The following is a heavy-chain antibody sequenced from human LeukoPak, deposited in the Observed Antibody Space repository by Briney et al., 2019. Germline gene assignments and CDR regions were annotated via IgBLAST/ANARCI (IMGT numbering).Heavy chain of an antibody. V-gene: IGHV3-21*01. CDR2: ISSGGSYI. Sequence: GGSLRLSCAASGFTFSDYAMNWVRQAPGKGLEWVSSISSGGSYISYADLVKGRFTVSRDNAKDSLFLQMRSLRDEDTAVYYCARGPALYCTSSSCLDGVDWGQGTLVSVSS. CDR3: ARGPALYCTSSSCLDGVD. J-gene: IGHJ4*02. D-gene: IGHD2-2*01. CDR1: GFTFSDYA.